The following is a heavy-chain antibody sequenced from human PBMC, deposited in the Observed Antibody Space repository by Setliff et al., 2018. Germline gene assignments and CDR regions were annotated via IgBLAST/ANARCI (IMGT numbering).Heavy chain of an antibody. D-gene: IGHD3-10*01. Sequence: GASVKVSCKASGYTFTSYGISWVRQAPGQGLEWMGWISAYNGNTNYAQKLQGRVTMTTDTSTSTAYMELRSLTSEDTAVYYCARVRPDGSGNYFKYWGQGTLVTVSS. V-gene: IGHV1-18*01. J-gene: IGHJ4*02. CDR3: ARVRPDGSGNYFKY. CDR2: ISAYNGNT. CDR1: GYTFTSYG.